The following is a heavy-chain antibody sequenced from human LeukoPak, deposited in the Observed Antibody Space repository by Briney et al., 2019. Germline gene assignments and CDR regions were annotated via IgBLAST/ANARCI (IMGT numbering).Heavy chain of an antibody. CDR3: AKDQSAMSLYYFDY. Sequence: GGSLRLSCAASGFTFSSYSMNWVRQAPGKGLEWLSYISSSSSRSDSSAIYYADSIKGRVTISRDNAENSLYLQMNSLRAEDTAVYYCAKDQSAMSLYYFDYWGQGTLVTVSS. V-gene: IGHV3-48*01. CDR1: GFTFSSYS. CDR2: ISSSSSRSDSSAI. D-gene: IGHD2-2*01. J-gene: IGHJ4*02.